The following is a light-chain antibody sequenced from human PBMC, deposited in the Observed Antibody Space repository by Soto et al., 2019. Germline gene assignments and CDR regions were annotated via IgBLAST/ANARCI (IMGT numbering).Light chain of an antibody. J-gene: IGKJ2*01. Sequence: EIMMTQSPATLSVSPGERATLSCRASQSVRSHLAWYQQKPGQAPRLLIYDASTRATDIPTRFSGSGSGTDFTLTINRLEPEDFAVYYCQQYGSSLYTFGQGTKVDIK. V-gene: IGKV3-15*01. CDR2: DAS. CDR3: QQYGSSLYT. CDR1: QSVRSH.